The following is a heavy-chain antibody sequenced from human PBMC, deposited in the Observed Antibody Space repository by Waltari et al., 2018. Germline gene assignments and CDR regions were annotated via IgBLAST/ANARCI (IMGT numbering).Heavy chain of an antibody. CDR1: GGTFSSYP. J-gene: IGHJ6*02. Sequence: QVQLVQSGAEVKKPGSSVKVSCKASGGTFSSYPISWVRQAPGQGLEWMGRIIPILGIANYAQKFQGRVTITADKSTSTAYMELSSLRSEDTAVYYCARDRGGYSSSYYGMDVWGQGTTVTVSS. CDR2: IIPILGIA. V-gene: IGHV1-69*04. CDR3: ARDRGGYSSSYYGMDV. D-gene: IGHD5-18*01.